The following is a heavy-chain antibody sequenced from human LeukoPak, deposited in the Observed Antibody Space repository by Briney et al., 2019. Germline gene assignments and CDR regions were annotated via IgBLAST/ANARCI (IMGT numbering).Heavy chain of an antibody. D-gene: IGHD2-21*02. V-gene: IGHV1-69*05. CDR3: ARCGGDCLSYWYFDL. CDR1: GGTFSSYA. Sequence: ASVKVSCKASGGTFSSYAISWVRQAPGQGLEWMGGIIPIFGTANYAQKFQGRVTITTDESTSTAYMELSSLRSEDTAVYYCARCGGDCLSYWYFDLWGRGTLVTVSS. CDR2: IIPIFGTA. J-gene: IGHJ2*01.